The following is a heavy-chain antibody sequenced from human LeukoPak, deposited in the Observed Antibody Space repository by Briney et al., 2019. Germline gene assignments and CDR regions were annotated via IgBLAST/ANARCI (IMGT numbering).Heavy chain of an antibody. CDR2: IRYDGSNK. D-gene: IGHD6-13*01. CDR3: AREIAAAGDYFDY. V-gene: IGHV3-30*02. J-gene: IGHJ4*02. Sequence: SGGSLRLSCAASRFTFSIYGMHWVRQAPGKGLEWVAFIRYDGSNKYYADSVKGRFTISRDNSKNTLHLQMNSLRAEDTAVYYCAREIAAAGDYFDYWGQGTLVTVSS. CDR1: RFTFSIYG.